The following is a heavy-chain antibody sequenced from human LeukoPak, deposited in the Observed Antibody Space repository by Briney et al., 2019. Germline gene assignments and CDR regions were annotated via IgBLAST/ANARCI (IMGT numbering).Heavy chain of an antibody. Sequence: SETLSLTCTVSGGSISSYYWSWIRQPPGKGLEWIGYIYYSGSTNYNPSLKSRVTISGDTSKNELSLKMTSVAAADTAKYYCARHLDWYFDLWGRGTLVTVSS. CDR1: GGSISSYY. V-gene: IGHV4-59*08. CDR2: IYYSGST. CDR3: ARHLDWYFDL. J-gene: IGHJ2*01.